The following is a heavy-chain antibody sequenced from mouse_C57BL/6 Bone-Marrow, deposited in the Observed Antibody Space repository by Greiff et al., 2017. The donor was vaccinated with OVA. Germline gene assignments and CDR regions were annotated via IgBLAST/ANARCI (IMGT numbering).Heavy chain of an antibody. CDR3: VRGGNWGGNYYAMDY. J-gene: IGHJ4*01. CDR1: GFSFNTYA. V-gene: IGHV10-1*01. Sequence: EVKLMESGGGLVQPKGSLKLSCAASGFSFNTYAMNWVRQAPGKGLEWVARIRSKSNNYATYYAESVKDRFTISRDDSESMLYLQMNNLETEDTAMYYCVRGGNWGGNYYAMDYWGQGTSVTVSS. CDR2: IRSKSNNYAT. D-gene: IGHD4-1*01.